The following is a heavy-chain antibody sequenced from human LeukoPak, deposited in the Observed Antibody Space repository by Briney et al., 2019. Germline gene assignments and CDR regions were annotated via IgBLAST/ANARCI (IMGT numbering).Heavy chain of an antibody. D-gene: IGHD3-10*01. Sequence: PSETLSLTCTVSGGSISSYYWSWVRQPPGKGLEWIGFVYYTGSTNYSPSLKSRVTISVDTSKKQFSLKLSSVTAADTAVYYCARVEEGYGSGRRENYYYYYMDVWGKGTTVTISS. V-gene: IGHV4-59*01. CDR1: GGSISSYY. CDR3: ARVEEGYGSGRRENYYYYYMDV. CDR2: VYYTGST. J-gene: IGHJ6*03.